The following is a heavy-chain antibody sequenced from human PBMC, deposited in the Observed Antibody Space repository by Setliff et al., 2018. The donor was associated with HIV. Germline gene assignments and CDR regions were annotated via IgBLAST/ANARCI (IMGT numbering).Heavy chain of an antibody. CDR1: GFTFSSYA. CDR2: ISYDGSNK. V-gene: IGHV3-30*04. D-gene: IGHD1-26*01. Sequence: GSLRLSCAASGFTFSSYAMSWVRQAPGKGLEWVAVISYDGSNKYYADSVKGRFTISRDHATSALYLQMASLRAEDTALYYCTRSHSTGDAFDIWGQGTMVTVSS. J-gene: IGHJ3*02. CDR3: TRSHSTGDAFDI.